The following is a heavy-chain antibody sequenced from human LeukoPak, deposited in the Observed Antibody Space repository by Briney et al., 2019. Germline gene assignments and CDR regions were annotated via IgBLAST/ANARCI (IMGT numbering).Heavy chain of an antibody. J-gene: IGHJ4*02. V-gene: IGHV1-18*01. Sequence: ASVKVSCKASGYSFSSYRINWVRQAPGQGLEWMGWISAHSGNTNYAQKLQGRVTMTTDTSTSTVYMELRSLRPDDTAGYYCAREDYGDYPFDYWGQGTLVTVSS. CDR1: GYSFSSYR. D-gene: IGHD4-17*01. CDR3: AREDYGDYPFDY. CDR2: ISAHSGNT.